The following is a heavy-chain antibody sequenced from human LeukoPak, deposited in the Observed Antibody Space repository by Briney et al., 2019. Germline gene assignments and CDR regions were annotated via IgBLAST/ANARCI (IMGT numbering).Heavy chain of an antibody. D-gene: IGHD5-18*01. CDR3: AKIKTVDTAMVYYFDY. Sequence: GGSLRLSCAASGFTFSSYSLNWVRQAPGKGVEWVSSIISSSSYIYYADSVKGRFTISRNNAKNSLYLQMNSLRAEDTAEYYGAKIKTVDTAMVYYFDYGGQGTRVTVSS. J-gene: IGHJ4*02. V-gene: IGHV3-21*01. CDR1: GFTFSSYS. CDR2: IISSSSYI.